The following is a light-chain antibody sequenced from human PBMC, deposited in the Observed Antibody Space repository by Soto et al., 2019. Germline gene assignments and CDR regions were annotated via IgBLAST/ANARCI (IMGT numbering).Light chain of an antibody. CDR2: LGS. CDR1: QSLLHSNGYNY. Sequence: DIVMTQSPLSLPVTPGEPASISCRSSQSLLHSNGYNYLDWYLQKPGQSPQLLIYLGSNRASGVPDRFSGSGSGTDFTLKISRVDAEDVAVYYCMQALQTPYTFGQGTKLEIK. CDR3: MQALQTPYT. J-gene: IGKJ2*01. V-gene: IGKV2-28*01.